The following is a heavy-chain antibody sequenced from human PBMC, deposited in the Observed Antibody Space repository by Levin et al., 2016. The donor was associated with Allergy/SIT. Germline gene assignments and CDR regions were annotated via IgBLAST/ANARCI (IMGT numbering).Heavy chain of an antibody. J-gene: IGHJ6*02. CDR1: GFTFSSYG. CDR3: AKLFYGGETYYYYGMDV. CDR2: ISYDGSNK. V-gene: IGHV3-30*18. D-gene: IGHD4-23*01. Sequence: GESLKISCAASGFTFSSYGMHWVRQAPGKGLEWVAVISYDGSNKYYADSVKGRFTISRDNSKNTLYLQMNSLRAEDTAVYYCAKLFYGGETYYYYGMDVWGQGTTVTVSS.